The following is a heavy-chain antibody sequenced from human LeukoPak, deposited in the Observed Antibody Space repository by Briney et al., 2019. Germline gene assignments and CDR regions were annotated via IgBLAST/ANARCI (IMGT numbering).Heavy chain of an antibody. CDR1: GGSVSSAGYY. J-gene: IGHJ4*02. V-gene: IGHV4-61*08. CDR3: ARGDEVDTN. CDR2: IYYSGIT. D-gene: IGHD2-15*01. Sequence: SETLSLTCTVSGGSVSSAGYYWSWIRQPPGKGLEWIGFIYYSGITNYKPSLKSRVTISIDTSKNQFSLKLSSVTAADTAVYYCARGDEVDTNWGQGTLVTVSS.